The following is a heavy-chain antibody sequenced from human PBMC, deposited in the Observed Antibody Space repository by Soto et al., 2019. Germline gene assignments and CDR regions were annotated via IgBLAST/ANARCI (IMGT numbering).Heavy chain of an antibody. V-gene: IGHV3-33*01. CDR1: GFTFSSYG. CDR2: IWYDGSNK. Sequence: GGSLRLSCAASGFTFSSYGMHWVRQAPGKGLEWVAVIWYDGSNKYYADSVKGRFTISRDNSKNTLYLQMNSLRAEDTAVYYCAREPDGYTIDYWGQGTLVTVSS. D-gene: IGHD5-12*01. J-gene: IGHJ4*02. CDR3: AREPDGYTIDY.